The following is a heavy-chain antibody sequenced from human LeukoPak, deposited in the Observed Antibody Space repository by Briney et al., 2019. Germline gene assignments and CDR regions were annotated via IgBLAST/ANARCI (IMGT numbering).Heavy chain of an antibody. CDR2: IYIDGST. CDR1: GFTVSGSD. J-gene: IGHJ4*02. V-gene: IGHV3-53*01. D-gene: IGHD5-18*01. CDR3: ARDLDSYGSY. Sequence: GGFLRLSCAASGFTVSGSDMSWVRQAPAKGLEWGSVIYIDGSTYYADSVKGRFTISRDNSKNTLYLQMNSLRAEDTAVYYCARDLDSYGSYWGQGTLVTVSS.